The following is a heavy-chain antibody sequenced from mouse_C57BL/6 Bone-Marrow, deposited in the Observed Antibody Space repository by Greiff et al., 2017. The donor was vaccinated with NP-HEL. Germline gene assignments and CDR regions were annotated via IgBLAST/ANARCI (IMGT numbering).Heavy chain of an antibody. J-gene: IGHJ3*01. CDR3: ARSIGGH. CDR1: GFTFSSYT. Sequence: EVKLVESGGGLVKPGGSLKLSCAASGFTFSSYTMSWVRQTPEKRLEWVATISGGGGNTYYPDSVKGRVTISRDNAKNTLYLQMSSLRSEDTALYYCARSIGGHWGQGTLVTVSA. D-gene: IGHD2-14*01. V-gene: IGHV5-9*01. CDR2: ISGGGGNT.